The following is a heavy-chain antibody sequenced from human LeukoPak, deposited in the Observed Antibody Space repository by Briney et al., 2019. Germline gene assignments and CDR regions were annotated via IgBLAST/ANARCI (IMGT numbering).Heavy chain of an antibody. D-gene: IGHD6-13*01. Sequence: GRSLRLSCAASGFTFSTYGIHWVRQAPGKGLEWVSVIWYDGSNKYYADSVKGRFTISRDNSKNSLYLQMNSLRAEDTAVYYCARIGAGSSRDYWGQGTLVTVSS. CDR2: IWYDGSNK. V-gene: IGHV3-33*01. CDR3: ARIGAGSSRDY. J-gene: IGHJ4*02. CDR1: GFTFSTYG.